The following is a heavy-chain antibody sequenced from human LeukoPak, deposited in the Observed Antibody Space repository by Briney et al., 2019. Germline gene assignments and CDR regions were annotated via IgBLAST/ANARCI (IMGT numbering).Heavy chain of an antibody. CDR1: GFTFSSYS. Sequence: GGSLRLSCAASGFTFSSYSMNWGRQAPGKGLEWVSSISSSSSYIYYADSVKGRFTISRDNAKNSLYLQMNSLRAEDTAVYYCARDLGRTVYSSGYYPFDYWGQGTLVTVSS. V-gene: IGHV3-21*01. D-gene: IGHD3-22*01. CDR2: ISSSSSYI. CDR3: ARDLGRTVYSSGYYPFDY. J-gene: IGHJ4*02.